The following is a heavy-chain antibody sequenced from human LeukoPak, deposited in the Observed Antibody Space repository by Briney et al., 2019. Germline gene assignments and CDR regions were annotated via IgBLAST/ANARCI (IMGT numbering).Heavy chain of an antibody. J-gene: IGHJ5*02. CDR2: IYYSGST. CDR1: GGSISSYY. Sequence: SETLSLTCTVSGGSISSYYWSWIRQPPGKGLEWIGYIYYSGSTNYNPSLKSRVTISVDKSKNQFSLKLSSVTAADTAVYYCASSDGQQLVSSWGQGTLVTVSS. D-gene: IGHD6-13*01. CDR3: ASSDGQQLVSS. V-gene: IGHV4-59*12.